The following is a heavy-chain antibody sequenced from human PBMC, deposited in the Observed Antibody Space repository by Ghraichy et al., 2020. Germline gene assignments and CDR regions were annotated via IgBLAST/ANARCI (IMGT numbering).Heavy chain of an antibody. CDR3: ARWKAYATVHSWFDP. D-gene: IGHD2-8*01. J-gene: IGHJ5*02. CDR2: INPNSGGT. CDR1: GYTFTGYY. V-gene: IGHV1-2*06. Sequence: ASVKVSCKASGYTFTGYYMHWVRQAPGQGLEWMGRINPNSGGTNYAQKFQGRVTMTRDTSISTAYMELSRLRSDDTAVYYCARWKAYATVHSWFDPWGQGTLVTVSS.